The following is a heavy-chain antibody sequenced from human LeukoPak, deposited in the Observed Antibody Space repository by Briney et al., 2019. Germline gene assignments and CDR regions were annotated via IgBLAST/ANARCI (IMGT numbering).Heavy chain of an antibody. CDR1: GFTVSSNY. D-gene: IGHD6-19*01. J-gene: IGHJ5*02. Sequence: GGSLRLSCAVSGFTVSSNYMSWVRQAPGKGLEWVSVIYSGGSTYYADSVRGRFTISRDNSKNTLYLQMNSLRAEDTALYYCARGTGKYSSASSWGQGTLVTVSS. CDR3: ARGTGKYSSASS. CDR2: IYSGGST. V-gene: IGHV3-66*01.